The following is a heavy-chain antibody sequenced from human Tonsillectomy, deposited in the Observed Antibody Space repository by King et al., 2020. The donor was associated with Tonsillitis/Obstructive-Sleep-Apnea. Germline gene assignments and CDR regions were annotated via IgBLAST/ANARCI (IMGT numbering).Heavy chain of an antibody. CDR1: GYTYTGYY. Sequence: VQLVESGAEVKKPGASVKVSCKASGYTYTGYYILWVRQAPGQGLEWMGWINPNSGGTNYAQKFQGRVTMTRDTSISTGYMELSRLRSDDTAVYYCARDYYGDYGMDVWGQGTTVTVSS. CDR3: ARDYYGDYGMDV. V-gene: IGHV1-2*02. J-gene: IGHJ6*02. D-gene: IGHD2-21*01. CDR2: INPNSGGT.